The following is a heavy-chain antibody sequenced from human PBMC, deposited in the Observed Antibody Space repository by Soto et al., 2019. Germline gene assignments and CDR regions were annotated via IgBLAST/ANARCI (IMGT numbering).Heavy chain of an antibody. J-gene: IGHJ4*02. CDR1: GFTFSSYA. D-gene: IGHD4-4*01. V-gene: IGHV3-23*01. CDR2: ISGSGGST. Sequence: EVQLLESGGGLVQPGGSLRLSCAASGFTFSSYAMSWVRQAPGKGLEWVSAISGSGGSTYYADSVKGRFTISGDNSKNTLYLQMNSLRAEDTAVYYCAKDLKREASNYGPPFDYWGQGTLVTVSS. CDR3: AKDLKREASNYGPPFDY.